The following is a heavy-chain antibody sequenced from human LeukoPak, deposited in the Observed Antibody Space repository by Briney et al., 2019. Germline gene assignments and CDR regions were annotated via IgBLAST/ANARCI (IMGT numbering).Heavy chain of an antibody. D-gene: IGHD2-8*01. CDR2: IYYSGST. CDR3: ARAPYCTNGVCYYYGMDV. Sequence: PSETLSLTCTVSGGSISSYYWSWIRQPPGKGLEWIGYIYYSGSTNYNPSLKSRVTISVDTSKNQFSLKLSSVTAADTAVYYCARAPYCTNGVCYYYGMDVWGQGTTVTVSS. CDR1: GGSISSYY. J-gene: IGHJ6*02. V-gene: IGHV4-59*12.